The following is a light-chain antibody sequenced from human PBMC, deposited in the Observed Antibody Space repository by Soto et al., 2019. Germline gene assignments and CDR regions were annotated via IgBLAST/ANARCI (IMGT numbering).Light chain of an antibody. CDR3: QQVNVYPST. CDR1: QGVSSY. V-gene: IGKV1-9*01. CDR2: DAS. J-gene: IGKJ4*02. Sequence: IQLTQYPSSLSASVGERVTVTSRSSQGVSSYLGWYQQKPGEAPNLLIYDASTLHSGVPSRFSGGGSGTDFTLTISSLQPEDFATYYCQQVNVYPSTFGGGTKVDIK.